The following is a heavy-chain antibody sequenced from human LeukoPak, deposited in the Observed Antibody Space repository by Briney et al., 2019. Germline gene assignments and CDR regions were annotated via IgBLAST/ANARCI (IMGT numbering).Heavy chain of an antibody. CDR2: ISSSSSHI. V-gene: IGHV3-21*01. CDR1: GFTFSSYS. J-gene: IGHJ4*02. CDR3: ARDGQIAAAGPGYFDY. Sequence: GGSLRLSCAASGFTFSSYSMNWVRQAPGKGLEWVSSISSSSSHIYYADSVKGRFTISRDNAKNSLYLQMNSLRAEDTAVYYCARDGQIAAAGPGYFDYWGQGTLVTVSS. D-gene: IGHD6-13*01.